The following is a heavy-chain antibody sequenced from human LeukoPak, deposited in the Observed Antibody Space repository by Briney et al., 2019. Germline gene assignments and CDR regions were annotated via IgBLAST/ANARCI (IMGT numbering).Heavy chain of an antibody. V-gene: IGHV1-2*02. Sequence: ASVKVSCKASGYTFTGYYMHWVRQAPGQGLEWMGWINPNSGGTNYAQKFQGRVTMTGDTSISTAYMELSRLRSDDTAVYYCAGEAPAAGGLGRGYYYYMDVWGKGTTVTVSS. CDR2: INPNSGGT. D-gene: IGHD6-13*01. CDR3: AGEAPAAGGLGRGYYYYMDV. CDR1: GYTFTGYY. J-gene: IGHJ6*03.